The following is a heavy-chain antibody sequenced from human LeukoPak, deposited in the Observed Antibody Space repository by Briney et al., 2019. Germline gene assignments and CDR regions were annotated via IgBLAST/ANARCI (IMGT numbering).Heavy chain of an antibody. Sequence: ASVKASCKASGYTFTSYDINWVRQATGQGLEWMGWMNPNSGNTGYAQKFQGRVTMTRNTSISTAYMELSSLRSEDTAVYYCARVPIVVVPAAIGGSFDPWGQGTLVTVSS. CDR2: MNPNSGNT. CDR3: ARVPIVVVPAAIGGSFDP. CDR1: GYTFTSYD. J-gene: IGHJ5*02. D-gene: IGHD2-2*02. V-gene: IGHV1-8*01.